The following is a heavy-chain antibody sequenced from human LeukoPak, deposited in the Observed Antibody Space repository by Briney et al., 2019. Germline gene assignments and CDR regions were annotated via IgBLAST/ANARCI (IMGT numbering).Heavy chain of an antibody. CDR3: RVWFGELLFYYMDV. CDR2: INPSGGST. V-gene: IGHV1-46*01. J-gene: IGHJ6*03. CDR1: GYTFTSYY. D-gene: IGHD3-10*01. Sequence: ASVKISCKASGYTFTSYYMHWVRQAPGQGLEWMGIINPSGGSTSYAQKFQGRVTMTRDMSTSTVYMELSSLRSDDTAVYYCRVWFGELLFYYMDVWGKGTTVTVSS.